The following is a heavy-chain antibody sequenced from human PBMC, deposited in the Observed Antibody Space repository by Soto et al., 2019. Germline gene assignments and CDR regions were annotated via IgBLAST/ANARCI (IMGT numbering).Heavy chain of an antibody. J-gene: IGHJ6*03. CDR1: GFTFSSYN. D-gene: IGHD3-9*01. CDR2: ISSSSSYI. Sequence: EVQLVESGGGLVKPGGSLRLSCAASGFTFSSYNMNWVRQAPGKGLEWVSSISSSSSYIYYADAVKGRFTISRDNAKISLYLQMSSLRAEDTAVYYCAREEGLSDDILTGHYCYYYMDVWGKGTTVTVSS. V-gene: IGHV3-21*01. CDR3: AREEGLSDDILTGHYCYYYMDV.